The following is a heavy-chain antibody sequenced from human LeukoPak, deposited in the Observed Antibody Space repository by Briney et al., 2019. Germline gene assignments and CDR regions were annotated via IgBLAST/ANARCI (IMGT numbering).Heavy chain of an antibody. CDR1: GYTFAAYY. Sequence: ASVKVSCKASGYTFAAYYMYWVRQAPGQGLEWMGWISAYNGNTNYAQKLQGRVTMTTDTSTSTAYMELRSLRSDDTAVYYCARAEDYYYYMDVWGKGTTVTVSS. CDR2: ISAYNGNT. J-gene: IGHJ6*03. V-gene: IGHV1-18*04. CDR3: ARAEDYYYYMDV.